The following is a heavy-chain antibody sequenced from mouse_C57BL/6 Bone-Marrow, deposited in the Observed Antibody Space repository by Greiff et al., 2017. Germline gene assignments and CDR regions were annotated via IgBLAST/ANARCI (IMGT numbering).Heavy chain of an antibody. D-gene: IGHD2-5*01. CDR2: ISYDGSN. CDR3: AFYSNYVGFAY. Sequence: EVQLQESGPGLVKPSQSLSLTCSVTGYSITSGYYWNWIRQFPGNKLEWMGYISYDGSNNYNPSLKNRISITRDTSKNQFSLKLNSVTTEDTATYYCAFYSNYVGFAYWGQGTLVTVSA. J-gene: IGHJ3*01. CDR1: GYSITSGYY. V-gene: IGHV3-6*01.